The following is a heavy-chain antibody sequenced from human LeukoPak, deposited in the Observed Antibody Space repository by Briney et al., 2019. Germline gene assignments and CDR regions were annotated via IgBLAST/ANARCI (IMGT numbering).Heavy chain of an antibody. CDR3: ARGVVGYSGYSLPDY. CDR2: IYYSGTT. D-gene: IGHD5-12*01. CDR1: GGSISSYY. J-gene: IGHJ4*02. V-gene: IGHV4-59*01. Sequence: ASETLSLTCTVSGGSISSYYWSWIRQPPGKGLEWIGYIYYSGTTNYNPSLKSRVTISVDTSKNQLSLKLSSVTATDTAVYYCARGVVGYSGYSLPDYWGQGTLVTVSS.